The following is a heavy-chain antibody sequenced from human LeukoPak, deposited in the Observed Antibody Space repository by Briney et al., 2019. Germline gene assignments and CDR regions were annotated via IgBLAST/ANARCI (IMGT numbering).Heavy chain of an antibody. CDR1: GFTVSSNH. CDR2: IYSGGST. D-gene: IGHD3-9*01. CDR3: ARVIVTGYYDAFDI. J-gene: IGHJ3*02. Sequence: GGSLRLSCAASGFTVSSNHKSWVRQAPGKGLEWVSVIYSGGSTYYADSVKGRFTISRDNSKNTLYLQMNSLRAEDTAVYYCARVIVTGYYDAFDIWGQGTMVTVSS. V-gene: IGHV3-53*01.